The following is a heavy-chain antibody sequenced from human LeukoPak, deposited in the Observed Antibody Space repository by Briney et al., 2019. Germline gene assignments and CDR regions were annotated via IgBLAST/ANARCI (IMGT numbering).Heavy chain of an antibody. J-gene: IGHJ4*02. CDR2: ISGGGGST. V-gene: IGHV3-23*01. D-gene: IGHD3-3*01. Sequence: PGGSLRLSCAASGFTFSSYWMHWVRQAPGKGLEWVSGISGGGGSTYYADSVKGRFTISRDNSKNTLYVRMNSLRAEDTAVYYCAKSHTTFGVATEAPPFDYWGQGTLVTVSS. CDR1: GFTFSSYW. CDR3: AKSHTTFGVATEAPPFDY.